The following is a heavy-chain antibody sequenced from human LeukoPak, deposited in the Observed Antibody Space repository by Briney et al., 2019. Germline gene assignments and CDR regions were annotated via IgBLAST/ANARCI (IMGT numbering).Heavy chain of an antibody. J-gene: IGHJ4*02. Sequence: WETLSLTCPVSCRSPSRHFWRWIRQPAGKERDWIGYIYYTGSNKYNPSLSGRVTISIDTSKNQFPLKLTSVTAADTAVYYCARGYNSGSYWGPYYFDYWGQGTLVTVSS. CDR3: ARGYNSGSYWGPYYFDY. CDR1: CRSPSRHF. CDR2: IYYTGSN. V-gene: IGHV4-59*11. D-gene: IGHD1-26*01.